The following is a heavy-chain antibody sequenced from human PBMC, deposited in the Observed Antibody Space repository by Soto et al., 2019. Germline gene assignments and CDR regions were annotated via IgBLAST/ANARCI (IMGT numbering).Heavy chain of an antibody. J-gene: IGHJ4*02. V-gene: IGHV3-33*01. CDR1: GFTFSSYG. CDR3: ARETYGDYMTRGFDY. Sequence: PGGSLRLSCAASGFTFSSYGMHWVRQAPGKGLEWVAVIWYDGSNKYYADSVKGRFTISRDNSKNTLYLQMNSLRAEDTAVYYCARETYGDYMTRGFDYWGQGTLVTVSS. CDR2: IWYDGSNK. D-gene: IGHD4-17*01.